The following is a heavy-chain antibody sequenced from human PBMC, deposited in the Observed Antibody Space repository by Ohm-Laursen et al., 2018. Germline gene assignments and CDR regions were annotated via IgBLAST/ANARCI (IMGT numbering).Heavy chain of an antibody. J-gene: IGHJ4*02. Sequence: LSLTCAASGFTFSSYGMHWVRQAPGKGLEWVAVISYDGSNKYYADSVKGRFTISRDNSKNTLYLQMNSLRAEDTAVYYCAKNGDDKIWFDYWGQGTLVTVSS. V-gene: IGHV3-30*18. CDR1: GFTFSSYG. D-gene: IGHD4-17*01. CDR2: ISYDGSNK. CDR3: AKNGDDKIWFDY.